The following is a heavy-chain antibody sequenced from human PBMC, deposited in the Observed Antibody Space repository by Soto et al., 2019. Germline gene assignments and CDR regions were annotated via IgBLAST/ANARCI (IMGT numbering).Heavy chain of an antibody. J-gene: IGHJ6*03. CDR2: INAGNGNT. CDR3: ARGHLAVVPVASWLYYMEV. V-gene: IGHV1-3*01. CDR1: GYTFTNYA. Sequence: QVQLVQSGAEVEKPGASVKVSCKASGYTFTNYAVHWVRQATGQRLEWMGWINAGNGNTRFSQNLQRRVTITRDTSARTVYMELSSLRSEDTAVYYCARGHLAVVPVASWLYYMEVWGKGTTVTVSS. D-gene: IGHD2-2*01.